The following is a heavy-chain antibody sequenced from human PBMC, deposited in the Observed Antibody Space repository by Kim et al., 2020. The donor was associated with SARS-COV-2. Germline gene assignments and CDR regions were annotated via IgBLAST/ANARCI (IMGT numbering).Heavy chain of an antibody. J-gene: IGHJ6*02. CDR2: SNK. CDR3: AMGLNGMDV. V-gene: IGHV3-30*01. D-gene: IGHD3-16*01. Sequence: SNKYYADSVKGRFTISRDNSKNTLYLQMNSLRAEDTAVYYCAMGLNGMDVWGQGTTVTVSS.